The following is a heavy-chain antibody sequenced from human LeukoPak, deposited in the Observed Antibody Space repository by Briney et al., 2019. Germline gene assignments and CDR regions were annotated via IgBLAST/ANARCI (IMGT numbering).Heavy chain of an antibody. CDR2: IYYSGST. V-gene: IGHV4-59*01. D-gene: IGHD6-19*01. Sequence: SETLSLTCTVSGGSISSYYWSWIRQPPGKGLEWIGYIYYSGSTNYNPSLKSRVTISVDTSKNQFSLKLSSVTAADTAVYYCAKGRRESSGAGIYYFDYWGQGTLVTVSS. CDR3: AKGRRESSGAGIYYFDY. CDR1: GGSISSYY. J-gene: IGHJ4*02.